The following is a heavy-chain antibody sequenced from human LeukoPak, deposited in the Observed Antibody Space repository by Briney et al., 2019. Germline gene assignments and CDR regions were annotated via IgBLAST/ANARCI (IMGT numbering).Heavy chain of an antibody. CDR3: AKHKIAWRTFDC. Sequence: PGGSLRLSCAASGFTVDSNYLSWVRQAPGKGLEWVANIKEDGSQINHVDSVKGRFTISRDNAKNSLYLQMNSLRVEDTAVYYCAKHKIAWRTFDCWGQGTLVTVSS. CDR2: IKEDGSQI. J-gene: IGHJ4*02. CDR1: GFTVDSNY. V-gene: IGHV3-7*01. D-gene: IGHD1/OR15-1a*01.